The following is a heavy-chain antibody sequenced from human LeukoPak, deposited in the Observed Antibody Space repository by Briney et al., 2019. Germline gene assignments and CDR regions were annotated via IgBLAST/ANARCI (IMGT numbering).Heavy chain of an antibody. V-gene: IGHV4-59*01. Sequence: PSETLSLTCTVSGGSISSYYWSWIRQPPGKGLEWIGYIYYSGSTNYNPSLKSRVTISVDTSKNQFSLKLSSVTAADTAVYYCARFPGLRVDTAMAIDYWGQGTLVTVSS. CDR3: ARFPGLRVDTAMAIDY. J-gene: IGHJ4*02. D-gene: IGHD5-18*01. CDR1: GGSISSYY. CDR2: IYYSGST.